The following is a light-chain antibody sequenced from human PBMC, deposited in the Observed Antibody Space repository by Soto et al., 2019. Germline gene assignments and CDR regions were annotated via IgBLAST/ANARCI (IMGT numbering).Light chain of an antibody. CDR3: QQANSFPWT. Sequence: DIQMTQSPSSVSASVGDRVTITCRASQDIGWLLAWYQQKAGKAPKLLISAASSLQTGVPLRFRGSGSGTDFTLTISSLQPEDFATYYCQQANSFPWTFGQGTKVEIQ. CDR1: QDIGWL. J-gene: IGKJ1*01. V-gene: IGKV1-12*01. CDR2: AAS.